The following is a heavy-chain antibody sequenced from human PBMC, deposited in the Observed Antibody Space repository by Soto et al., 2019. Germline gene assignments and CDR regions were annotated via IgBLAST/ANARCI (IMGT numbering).Heavy chain of an antibody. D-gene: IGHD5-18*01. CDR1: VYSFTSYW. CDR3: ASRGYSYGSAVAFDI. Sequence: GESLKISCKGSVYSFTSYWISWVRQMPGKGLEWMGRIDPSDSYTNYSPSFQGHVTISADKSISTAYLQWSSLKASDTAMYYCASRGYSYGSAVAFDIWGQGTMVTVSS. CDR2: IDPSDSYT. V-gene: IGHV5-10-1*01. J-gene: IGHJ3*02.